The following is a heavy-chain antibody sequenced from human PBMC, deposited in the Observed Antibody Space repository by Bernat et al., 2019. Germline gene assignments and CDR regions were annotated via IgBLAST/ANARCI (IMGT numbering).Heavy chain of an antibody. CDR3: ARVMGIARLEYQLLEPFDY. J-gene: IGHJ4*02. CDR2: ISYDGSNK. V-gene: IGHV3-30*01. CDR1: GFTFSSYA. D-gene: IGHD2-2*01. Sequence: QVQLVESGGGVVQPGRSLRLSCAASGFTFSSYAMHWVRQAPGKGLEWVAVISYDGSNKYYADSVKGRFTISRDNSKNTLYLQMNSLRAKETAVYYCARVMGIARLEYQLLEPFDYWGQGTMVTVSS.